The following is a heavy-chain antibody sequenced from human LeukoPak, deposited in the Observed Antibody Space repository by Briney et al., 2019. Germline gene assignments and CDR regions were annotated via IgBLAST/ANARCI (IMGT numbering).Heavy chain of an antibody. J-gene: IGHJ4*02. CDR2: ISGSGGST. V-gene: IGHV3-23*01. D-gene: IGHD3-9*01. Sequence: GGSLRLSCAASGFTFSSYAMSWVRQAPGKRLEWVSAISGSGGSTYYADSVKGRFTISRDNSKNTLYLQMNSLRAEDTAVYYCAKGRYFDWSFDYWGLGTLVTVSS. CDR1: GFTFSSYA. CDR3: AKGRYFDWSFDY.